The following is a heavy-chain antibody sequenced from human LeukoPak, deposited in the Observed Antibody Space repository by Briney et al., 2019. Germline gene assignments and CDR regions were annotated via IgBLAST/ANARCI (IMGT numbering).Heavy chain of an antibody. Sequence: SETLSLTCSVSGGSLSGHYWNWIRQPPGKGLELIGHIHDTGSTFYNPSLRGRVTISLDSSNNQFSLKLTSMTAADTAVYYCARFSSGCSTSSCYLTYWGQGTLVTVS. CDR1: GGSLSGHY. CDR3: ARFSSGCSTSSCYLTY. J-gene: IGHJ4*02. CDR2: IHDTGST. V-gene: IGHV4-59*11. D-gene: IGHD2-2*01.